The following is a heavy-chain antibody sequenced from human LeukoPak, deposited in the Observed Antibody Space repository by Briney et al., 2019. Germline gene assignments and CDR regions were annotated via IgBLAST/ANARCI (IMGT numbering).Heavy chain of an antibody. CDR2: FDPEDGET. CDR1: GYTLTELS. D-gene: IGHD2-2*02. J-gene: IGHJ6*02. Sequence: GASVKVFCKVSGYTLTELSMHWVRQAPGKGLEWMGGFDPEDGETIYAQKFQGRVTITEDTSTDTAYMELSSLRSEDTAVYYCATLAIVVVPAAIRGNGMDVWGQGTTVTVSS. CDR3: ATLAIVVVPAAIRGNGMDV. V-gene: IGHV1-24*01.